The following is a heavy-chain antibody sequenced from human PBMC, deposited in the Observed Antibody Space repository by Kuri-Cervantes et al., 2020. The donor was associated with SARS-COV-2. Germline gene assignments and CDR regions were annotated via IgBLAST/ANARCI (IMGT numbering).Heavy chain of an antibody. CDR3: ARDGGGYYDRSSYYGQLGFDY. CDR1: GFTLSSYS. CDR2: ISSSSSTI. Sequence: GGSLRLSCAASGFTLSSYSMNWVRQAPGKGLEWVSYISSSSSTIYYADSVKGRFTISRDNAKDSLYLQMNSLRDEDTAVYYCARDGGGYYDRSSYYGQLGFDYWGQGTLVTVSS. D-gene: IGHD3-22*01. V-gene: IGHV3-48*02. J-gene: IGHJ4*02.